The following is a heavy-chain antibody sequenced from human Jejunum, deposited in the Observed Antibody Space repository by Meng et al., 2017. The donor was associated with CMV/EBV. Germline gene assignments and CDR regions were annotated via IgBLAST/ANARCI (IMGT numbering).Heavy chain of an antibody. J-gene: IGHJ4*02. CDR1: GFTFTGYR. CDR3: ARGAGVAGTDY. CDR2: ISIASEYI. V-gene: IGHV3-21*01. Sequence: CTASGFTFTGYRMSLVRQAPGRGVEWIASISIASEYIYYVDSVKGRFTISRDNAKNSLYLQMNSLRAEDTAVYYCARGAGVAGTDYWGQGTLVTVSS. D-gene: IGHD6-19*01.